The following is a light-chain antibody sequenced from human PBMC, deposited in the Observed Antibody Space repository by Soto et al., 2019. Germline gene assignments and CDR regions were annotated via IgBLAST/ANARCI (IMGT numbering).Light chain of an antibody. CDR3: AAWEDSLNGRV. Sequence: QLVLTQPPSASGTPGQRVTFSCSGSSSNIGGNTVSWYQPLPETAPKLLIYYDNLRPSGVPARISGSKSGTSASLAISGLQPDVEADYYGAAWEDSLNGRVFGTGPRSPS. J-gene: IGLJ1*01. CDR1: SSNIGGNT. CDR2: YDN. V-gene: IGLV1-44*01.